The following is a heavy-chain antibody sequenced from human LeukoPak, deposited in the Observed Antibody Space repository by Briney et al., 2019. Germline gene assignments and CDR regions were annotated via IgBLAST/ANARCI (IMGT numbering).Heavy chain of an antibody. J-gene: IGHJ5*02. V-gene: IGHV1-18*01. D-gene: IGHD2-8*01. Sequence: ASVKVSCKASGYTFTSYGISWVRQAPGQGLEWMGWISAYNGNTNYAQKLQGRVTMTTDTSTSTAYMELRSLRSDDTAVYYCARDPQYCTNGVCFNWFDPWGQGTLVTVSS. CDR3: ARDPQYCTNGVCFNWFDP. CDR2: ISAYNGNT. CDR1: GYTFTSYG.